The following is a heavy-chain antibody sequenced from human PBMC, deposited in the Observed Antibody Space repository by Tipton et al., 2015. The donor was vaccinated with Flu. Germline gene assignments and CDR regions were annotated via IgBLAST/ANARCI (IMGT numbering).Heavy chain of an antibody. CDR3: ATKEVSYCSGGSCYSYYFDY. CDR2: IYYSGST. V-gene: IGHV4-39*01. CDR1: GGSISSSSYY. J-gene: IGHJ4*02. D-gene: IGHD2-15*01. Sequence: LRLSCTVSGGSISSSSYYRGWIRQPPGKGLEWIGSIYYSGSTYYNPSLKSRVTISVDTSKNQFSLKLSSVTAADTAVYYCATKEVSYCSGGSCYSYYFDYWGQGTLVTVSS.